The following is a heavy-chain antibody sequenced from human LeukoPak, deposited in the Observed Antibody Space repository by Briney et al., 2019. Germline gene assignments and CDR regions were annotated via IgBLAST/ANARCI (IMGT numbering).Heavy chain of an antibody. D-gene: IGHD1-26*01. CDR3: ARVGRVVGASAHDY. Sequence: GGSLRLSCAASGFTFSSYSMNWVRQAPGKGLEWVSSISTSSSYIHYADSVKGRFTISRDNAKNSLYLQMNSLRAEDTAVYYCARVGRVVGASAHDYWGQGTLVTVSS. V-gene: IGHV3-21*01. J-gene: IGHJ4*02. CDR2: ISTSSSYI. CDR1: GFTFSSYS.